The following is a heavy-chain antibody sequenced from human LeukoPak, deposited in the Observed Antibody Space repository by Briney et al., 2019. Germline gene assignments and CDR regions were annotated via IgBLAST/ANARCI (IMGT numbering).Heavy chain of an antibody. Sequence: GGSLRLPCAASGFTFSSYAMHWVRQAPGKGLEWVAVISYDGSNKYYADSVKGRFTISRDNSKNTLYLQMNSLRAEDTAVYYCARDEDIVVVPAAPDYWGQGTLVTVSS. D-gene: IGHD2-2*01. J-gene: IGHJ4*02. CDR1: GFTFSSYA. V-gene: IGHV3-30*04. CDR2: ISYDGSNK. CDR3: ARDEDIVVVPAAPDY.